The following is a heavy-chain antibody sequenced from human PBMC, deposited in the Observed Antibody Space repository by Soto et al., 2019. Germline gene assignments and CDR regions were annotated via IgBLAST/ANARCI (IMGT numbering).Heavy chain of an antibody. CDR1: GGTFSSYA. CDR2: IIPIFGTA. J-gene: IGHJ4*02. D-gene: IGHD1-20*01. V-gene: IGHV1-69*13. Sequence: SVKVSCKASGGTFSSYAISWVRQAPGQGLEWMGGIIPIFGTANYAQKFQGRVTITADESTSTAYMELSSLRSEDTAVYYCARTANWNNSGDLRYWGPGTLVTVSS. CDR3: ARTANWNNSGDLRY.